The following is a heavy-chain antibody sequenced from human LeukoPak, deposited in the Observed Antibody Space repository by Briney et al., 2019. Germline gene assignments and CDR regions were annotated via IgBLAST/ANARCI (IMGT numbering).Heavy chain of an antibody. D-gene: IGHD3-22*01. CDR3: ARHGYYYHSSGAYYFDY. CDR2: IYYSGST. V-gene: IGHV4-59*08. Sequence: SETLSLTCTVSGVSISSYYWSWIRQPPGKGLEWIGYIYYSGSTNYNPSLKSRVTISVDTSKNQFSLKLSSVTAADTAVYYCARHGYYYHSSGAYYFDYWGQGTLVTVSS. CDR1: GVSISSYY. J-gene: IGHJ4*02.